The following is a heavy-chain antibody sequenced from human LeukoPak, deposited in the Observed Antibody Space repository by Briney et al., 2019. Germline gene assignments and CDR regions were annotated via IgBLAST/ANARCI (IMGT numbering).Heavy chain of an antibody. CDR3: ARKGVILTGYFDDALDI. D-gene: IGHD3-9*01. V-gene: IGHV4-4*02. J-gene: IGHJ3*02. Sequence: PSGTLSLTCAVSGGSISSSNWWSWVRQPPGKGLEWIGEIYHSGSTNYNPSLKSRVTISVDKSKNQFSLKLSSVTAADTAVYYCARKGVILTGYFDDALDIWGQGTMVTVSS. CDR1: GGSISSSNW. CDR2: IYHSGST.